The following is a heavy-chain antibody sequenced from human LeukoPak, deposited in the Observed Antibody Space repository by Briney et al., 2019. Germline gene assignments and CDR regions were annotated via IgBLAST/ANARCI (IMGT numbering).Heavy chain of an antibody. J-gene: IGHJ3*02. CDR3: ARGIDFWSGSDAFDI. CDR1: GYTFTSYD. V-gene: IGHV1-18*01. Sequence: ASVKVSCKASGYTFTSYDISWVRQAPGHGLEWTGWISAYNGNTNYAQKLQGRVTMTTDTSTSTAYMELRSLRSEDTAVYYCARGIDFWSGSDAFDIWGQGTMVTVSS. CDR2: ISAYNGNT. D-gene: IGHD3-3*01.